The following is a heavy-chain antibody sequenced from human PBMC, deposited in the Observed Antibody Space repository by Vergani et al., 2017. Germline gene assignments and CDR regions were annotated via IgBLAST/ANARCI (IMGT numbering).Heavy chain of an antibody. CDR1: SFSVSSHY. Sequence: LVESGGGLVQPGGSLRLSCAASSFSVSSHYMTWVRQAPGKGLEWVSTINIGGRTSYADSVKGRLTLTRDDSKNTLNLQMNSLRPEDTAVYYCARGMTTETTDIDGFDIWGQGTMVSVSS. J-gene: IGHJ3*02. D-gene: IGHD4-17*01. CDR2: INIGGRT. CDR3: ARGMTTETTDIDGFDI. V-gene: IGHV3-66*02.